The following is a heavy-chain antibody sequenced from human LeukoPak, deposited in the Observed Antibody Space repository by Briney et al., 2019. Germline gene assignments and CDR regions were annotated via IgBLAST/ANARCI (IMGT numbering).Heavy chain of an antibody. CDR2: INPSGGST. V-gene: IGHV1-46*01. CDR3: ARDRISGVYCGGDCYSGILDI. Sequence: GASVKVSCKAFGYTFTSYYMHWVRQAPGQGLERMGIINPSGGSTSYAQKFQGRVTMTRDTSTSTVYMEVSSLRSEDTAVYHCARDRISGVYCGGDCYSGILDIWGQGTMVTVSS. D-gene: IGHD2-21*02. CDR1: GYTFTSYY. J-gene: IGHJ3*02.